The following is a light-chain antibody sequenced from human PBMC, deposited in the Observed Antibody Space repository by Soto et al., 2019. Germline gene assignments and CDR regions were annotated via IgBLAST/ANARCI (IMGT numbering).Light chain of an antibody. V-gene: IGKV3-15*01. J-gene: IGKJ1*01. CDR3: QQYNDWHPRT. CDR2: GAS. Sequence: EIVMTQSPATLSVSPGERATLSCRASQSVNRNLAWYQQKPGQAPRLLIYGASTRATAIPARFSGSGSGTEFTLTISSLQSEDFAVYYCQQYNDWHPRTFGQGTKVEIK. CDR1: QSVNRN.